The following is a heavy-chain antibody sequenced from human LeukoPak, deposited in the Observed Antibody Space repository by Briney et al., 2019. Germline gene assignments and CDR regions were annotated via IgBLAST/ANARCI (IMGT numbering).Heavy chain of an antibody. V-gene: IGHV3-73*01. CDR2: IRSKTNSFAT. J-gene: IGHJ4*02. D-gene: IGHD4/OR15-4a*01. CDR1: GFTLSDSA. Sequence: GSLKLSCAASGFTLSDSARHWVRQASGKGLEWVGRIRSKTNSFATEYAASVKGRFTISRDDSKNTVYLQLNSLKTEDTATYFCARHKDPDYGDRKLFDYWGLGTLVTVSS. CDR3: ARHKDPDYGDRKLFDY.